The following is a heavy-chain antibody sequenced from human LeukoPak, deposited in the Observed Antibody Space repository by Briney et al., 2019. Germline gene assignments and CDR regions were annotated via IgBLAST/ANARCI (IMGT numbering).Heavy chain of an antibody. CDR2: IYTSGST. CDR3: ARDYGDGAVGPDGYNCCWFGP. J-gene: IGHJ5*02. V-gene: IGHV4-4*07. D-gene: IGHD5-24*01. Sequence: SETLSLTCTVSGGSISSYYWSWIRQPAGKGLEWIGRIYTSGSTNYNPSLKSRATISVDKSKNQFSLKLSSVTAADTAVYYCARDYGDGAVGPDGYNCCWFGPWGQGTLVTVSS. CDR1: GGSISSYY.